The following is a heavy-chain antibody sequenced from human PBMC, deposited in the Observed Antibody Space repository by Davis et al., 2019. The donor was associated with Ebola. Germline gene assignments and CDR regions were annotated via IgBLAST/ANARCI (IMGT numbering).Heavy chain of an antibody. Sequence: GESLKISCAASGFTFSSYFMSWVRQAPGKGLEWVANIKQDGSEIYYVDSVKGRFTISRDNAKNSVFLQMNSLRAEDTAVYYCARGWSGAYYGMDVWGQGTTVTVSS. CDR3: ARGWSGAYYGMDV. V-gene: IGHV3-7*01. J-gene: IGHJ6*02. CDR1: GFTFSSYF. CDR2: IKQDGSEI. D-gene: IGHD2-15*01.